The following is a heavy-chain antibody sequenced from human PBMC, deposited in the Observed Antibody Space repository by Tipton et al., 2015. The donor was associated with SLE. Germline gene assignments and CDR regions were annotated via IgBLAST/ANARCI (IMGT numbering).Heavy chain of an antibody. CDR3: ARRGITHRAFDI. Sequence: TLSLTCAVYGGSFSGYYWSWIRQPPGKGLEWIGEINHSGSTNYNPSLKSRVTISVDTSKNQFSLKLSSVTAADTAVYCCARRGITHRAFDIWGQGTMVTVSS. CDR1: GGSFSGYY. V-gene: IGHV4-34*01. CDR2: INHSGST. D-gene: IGHD3-16*01. J-gene: IGHJ3*02.